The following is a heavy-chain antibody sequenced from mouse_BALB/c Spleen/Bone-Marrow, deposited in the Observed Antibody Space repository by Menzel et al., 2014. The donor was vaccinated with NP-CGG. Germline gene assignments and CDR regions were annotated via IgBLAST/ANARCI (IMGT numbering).Heavy chain of an antibody. CDR3: ARDSSGGILAMDY. Sequence: EVKVEESGPSLVKPSRTLSLTCSVTGDSITSGYWNWIRKFPGNKLEYMGYISYSGSTYYNPSLKSRIPISRDISKNQYYLQLNSVTTEDTATYYCARDSSGGILAMDYWGQGTSVTVSS. CDR1: GDSITSGY. V-gene: IGHV3-8*02. J-gene: IGHJ4*01. CDR2: ISYSGST. D-gene: IGHD3-2*01.